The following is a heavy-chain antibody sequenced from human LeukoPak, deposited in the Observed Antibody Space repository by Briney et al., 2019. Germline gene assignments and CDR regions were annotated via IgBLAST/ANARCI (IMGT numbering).Heavy chain of an antibody. J-gene: IGHJ4*02. CDR1: GYTFTGYY. V-gene: IGHV1-2*02. D-gene: IGHD1-7*01. CDR2: INPNSGGT. CDR3: ARAGITGTMRPFDY. Sequence: ASVKVSCTASGYTFTGYYMHWVRQAPGQGLEWMGWINPNSGGTNYAQKVQGRVTMTRDTSISTAYMELSRLRSDDTAVYYCARAGITGTMRPFDYWGQGTLVTVSS.